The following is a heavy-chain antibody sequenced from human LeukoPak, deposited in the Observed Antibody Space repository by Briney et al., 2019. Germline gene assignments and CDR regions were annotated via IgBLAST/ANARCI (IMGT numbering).Heavy chain of an antibody. Sequence: PGGSLRLSCAASGFTFDDYGMSWVRQAPGKGLEWVSGINWNGGSTGYADSVKGRFTISRDNAKNSLYLQMNSLRAEDTALYYCAKLAGVVPARAFDCWGQGTMVTVSS. CDR1: GFTFDDYG. D-gene: IGHD2-2*01. J-gene: IGHJ3*01. CDR2: INWNGGST. CDR3: AKLAGVVPARAFDC. V-gene: IGHV3-20*04.